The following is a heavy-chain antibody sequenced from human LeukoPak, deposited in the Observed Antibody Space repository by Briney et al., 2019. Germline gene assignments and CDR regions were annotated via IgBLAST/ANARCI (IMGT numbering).Heavy chain of an antibody. D-gene: IGHD3-22*01. CDR2: INPNSGGT. J-gene: IGHJ4*02. Sequence: GASVKVSCKASGYTFTGYYMHWVRQAPGQELEWMGWINPNSGGTNYAQKFQGRVTMTRDTSISTAYMELSRLRSDDTAVYYCARNYDSSGYYYFHYFDYWGQGTLVTVSS. V-gene: IGHV1-2*02. CDR3: ARNYDSSGYYYFHYFDY. CDR1: GYTFTGYY.